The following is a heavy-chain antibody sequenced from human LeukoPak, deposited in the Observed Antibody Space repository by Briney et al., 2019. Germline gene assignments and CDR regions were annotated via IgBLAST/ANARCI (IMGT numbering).Heavy chain of an antibody. CDR3: ARGRAWYMDY. CDR2: IYYSGST. CDR1: GESISRYY. V-gene: IGHV4-59*01. Sequence: PAETLSLTCTVSGESISRYYWSWIRQPPGKGLEWIGYIYYSGSTNYNPSLKSRVTISVDTSKNQFSLKLSSVTAADTAVYYCARGRAWYMDYWGQGTLVTVSS. J-gene: IGHJ4*02. D-gene: IGHD6-19*01.